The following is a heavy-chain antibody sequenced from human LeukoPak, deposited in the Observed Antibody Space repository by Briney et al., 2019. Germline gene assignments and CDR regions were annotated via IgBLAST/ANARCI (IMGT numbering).Heavy chain of an antibody. V-gene: IGHV3-21*01. D-gene: IGHD2-2*01. CDR2: ISSSSSYI. CDR3: AIDAWDCSSTSCSKVLDY. CDR1: GFTFSSYS. Sequence: GGSLRLSCASSGFTFSSYSMNWVRQAPGKGLEWVSSISSSSSYIYYADSVKGRFTISRDNAKNSLYLQMNSLRAEDTAVYYCAIDAWDCSSTSCSKVLDYWGQGTLVTVSS. J-gene: IGHJ4*02.